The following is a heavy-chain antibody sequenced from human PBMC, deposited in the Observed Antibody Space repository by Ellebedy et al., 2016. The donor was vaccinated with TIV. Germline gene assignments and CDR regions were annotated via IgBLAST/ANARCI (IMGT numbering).Heavy chain of an antibody. D-gene: IGHD5-18*01. CDR2: IYYSGST. CDR3: ARAEDTAMVGSFWFDP. CDR1: GGSISSGGYY. J-gene: IGHJ5*02. V-gene: IGHV4-61*08. Sequence: SETLSLTXTVSGGSISSGGYYWSWIRQHPGKGLEWIGYIYYSGSTNYNPSLKSRVTISVDTSKNQFSLKLSSVTAADTAVYYCARAEDTAMVGSFWFDPWGQGTLVTVSS.